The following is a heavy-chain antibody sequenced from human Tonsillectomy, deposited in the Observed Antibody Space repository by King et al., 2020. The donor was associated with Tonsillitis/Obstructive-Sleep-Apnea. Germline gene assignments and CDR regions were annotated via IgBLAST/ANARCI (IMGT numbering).Heavy chain of an antibody. CDR1: GFTVSSSY. Sequence: QLVQSGGGLVQPGGSLRLSCTVSGFTVSSSYMSWVRQAPGKGLEWVSVFFGVGSTYYADSVQGRFSMSNDNSKNTLFIQMNSLRAADTALCYCVKDVYCSGGTCYTTYWGQGTLVTVSS. D-gene: IGHD2-15*01. V-gene: IGHV3-66*01. CDR3: VKDVYCSGGTCYTTY. CDR2: FFGVGST. J-gene: IGHJ4*02.